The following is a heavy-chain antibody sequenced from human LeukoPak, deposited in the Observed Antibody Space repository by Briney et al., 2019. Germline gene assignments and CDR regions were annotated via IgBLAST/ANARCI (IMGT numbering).Heavy chain of an antibody. CDR3: ARQVWALGDGRSNYYYYMDV. CDR2: IYYSGST. V-gene: IGHV4-59*01. D-gene: IGHD5-18*01. Sequence: PSETLSLTCNVSGGSISSYYWSWIRQPPGKGLEWLGYIYYSGSTNYNPSLKSRVTISVDTSKNQFSLKLSSVTAADTAVYYCARQVWALGDGRSNYYYYMDVWGKGTTVTISS. J-gene: IGHJ6*03. CDR1: GGSISSYY.